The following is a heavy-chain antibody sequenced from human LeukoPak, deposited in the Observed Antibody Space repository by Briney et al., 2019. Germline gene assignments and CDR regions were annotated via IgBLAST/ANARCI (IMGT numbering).Heavy chain of an antibody. V-gene: IGHV4-59*08. CDR1: GGSISSYY. Sequence: PSETLSLTCTVSGGSISSYYWSWIRQPPGKGLEWIGYIYYSGSTNYNPSLKSRVTISVDTSKNQFSLKLSSVTAADTAVYYCARGRIWSRDGFNYWYFDLWGRGTLVTVSS. J-gene: IGHJ2*01. CDR3: ARGRIWSRDGFNYWYFDL. CDR2: IYYSGST. D-gene: IGHD5-24*01.